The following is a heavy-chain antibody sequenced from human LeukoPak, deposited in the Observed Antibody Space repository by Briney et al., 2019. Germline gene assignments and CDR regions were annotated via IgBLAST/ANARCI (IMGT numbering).Heavy chain of an antibody. CDR2: IWYDGSNK. CDR3: ARDIQLWGRPDAFDI. D-gene: IGHD5-18*01. Sequence: GGSLRLSCAASGFTFSSYGMHWVRQAPGKGLEWVAVIWYDGSNKYYADSVKGRFTISRDNSKNTLYLQMNSLRAEDTAVYYCARDIQLWGRPDAFDIWGQGTMVTVSS. V-gene: IGHV3-33*01. J-gene: IGHJ3*02. CDR1: GFTFSSYG.